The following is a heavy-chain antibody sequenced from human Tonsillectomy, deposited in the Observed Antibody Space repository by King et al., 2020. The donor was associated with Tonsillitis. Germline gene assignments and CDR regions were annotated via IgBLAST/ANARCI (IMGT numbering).Heavy chain of an antibody. CDR3: ARASSDYYNGMDV. CDR2: INAGNGKT. V-gene: IGHV1-3*01. J-gene: IGHJ6*02. Sequence: QLVQSGAEVKKPGASVKVSCKASGYTFTRYAIYWVRQAPGQRLEWMGWINAGNGKTKYSQKFQGRVTITRDTSATTGYMELSSLRSEDTAVYYCARASSDYYNGMDVWGQGTTVTVSS. CDR1: GYTFTRYA.